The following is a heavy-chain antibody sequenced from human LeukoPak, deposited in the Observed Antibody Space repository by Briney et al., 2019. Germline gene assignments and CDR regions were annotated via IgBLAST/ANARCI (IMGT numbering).Heavy chain of an antibody. J-gene: IGHJ4*02. D-gene: IGHD3-10*01. CDR1: GVSINTYY. CDR2: IYNGGNT. Sequence: SETLSLTCTVSGVSINTYYASWIRQAPGKGLEFIGFIYNGGNTNYNPSLKSRATISVDTSNNQFSLRLTSVTAADTAMYYCAREGSYSGSGSPPLDYWGQGTLVTVSS. CDR3: AREGSYSGSGSPPLDY. V-gene: IGHV4-4*09.